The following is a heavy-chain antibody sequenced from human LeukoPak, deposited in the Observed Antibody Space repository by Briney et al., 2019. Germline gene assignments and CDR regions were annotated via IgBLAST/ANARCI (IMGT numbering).Heavy chain of an antibody. J-gene: IGHJ4*02. D-gene: IGHD3-3*01. CDR2: ISYDGSNE. CDR1: EFTFSRYT. CDR3: ARAPSGYYPYFDY. V-gene: IGHV3-30*04. Sequence: PGGSLRLSCAASEFTFSRYTMHWVRQAPGKGLEWVAVISYDGSNEYYADSVKGRFTISRDNSKSTLYLQMNSLRAEDATIYYCARAPSGYYPYFDYWGQGTLVTVSS.